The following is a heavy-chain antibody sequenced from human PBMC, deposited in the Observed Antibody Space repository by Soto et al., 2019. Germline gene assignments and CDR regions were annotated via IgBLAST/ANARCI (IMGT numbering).Heavy chain of an antibody. V-gene: IGHV3-23*01. Sequence: EVQLLESGGGLVQPGGSLRLSCAASGFTFSTYAMNWVRQAPGNGLEWVSAISGSGGSIHYADSVKGRFAISRDNSKNTLYLQMNSLRGGDTAVDHCVKGYWKGDVWGQGTTVTVSS. CDR1: GFTFSTYA. D-gene: IGHD1-1*01. J-gene: IGHJ6*02. CDR3: VKGYWKGDV. CDR2: ISGSGGSI.